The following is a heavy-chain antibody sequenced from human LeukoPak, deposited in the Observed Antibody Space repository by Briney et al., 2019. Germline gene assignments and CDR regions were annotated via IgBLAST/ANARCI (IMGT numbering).Heavy chain of an antibody. J-gene: IGHJ6*02. CDR2: INHSGST. D-gene: IGHD2-21*01. V-gene: IGHV4-34*01. CDR1: GGSISIYY. Sequence: PSETLSLTCTVSGGSISIYYWSWIRQPPGKGLEWIGEINHSGSTNYNPSLKSRVTISVDTSKNQSSLKLSSVTAADTAVYYCARGLGLYYYYGMDVWGQGTTVTVSS. CDR3: ARGLGLYYYYGMDV.